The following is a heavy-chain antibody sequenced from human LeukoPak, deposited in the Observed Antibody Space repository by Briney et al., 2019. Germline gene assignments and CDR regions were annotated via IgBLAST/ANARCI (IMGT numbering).Heavy chain of an antibody. Sequence: GGSLRLSCAASGFTFSSYSMNWVRQAPGKGLEWVSYISSSSSTIYYADSVKGRFTISRDNAKNSLYLQMNSLRDEDTAVYYCARRYCTNGVCYLDYWGQGTLVTVSS. J-gene: IGHJ4*02. CDR1: GFTFSSYS. CDR2: ISSSSSTI. V-gene: IGHV3-48*02. CDR3: ARRYCTNGVCYLDY. D-gene: IGHD2-8*01.